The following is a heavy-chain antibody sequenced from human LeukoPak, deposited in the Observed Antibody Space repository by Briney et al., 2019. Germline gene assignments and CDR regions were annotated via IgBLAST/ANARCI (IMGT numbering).Heavy chain of an antibody. Sequence: TSETLSLTCTVSGGSISSGDYYWSWIRQPPGKGLEWIGYIYYSGSTNYNPSLKSRVTISVDTSKNQFSLKLSSVTAADTAVYYCARDRLASDYWGQGTLVTVSS. V-gene: IGHV4-61*08. CDR1: GGSISSGDYY. CDR3: ARDRLASDY. J-gene: IGHJ4*02. D-gene: IGHD6-19*01. CDR2: IYYSGST.